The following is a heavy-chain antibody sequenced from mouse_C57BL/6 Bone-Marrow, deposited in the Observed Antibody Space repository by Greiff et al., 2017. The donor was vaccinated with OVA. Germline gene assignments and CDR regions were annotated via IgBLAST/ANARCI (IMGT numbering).Heavy chain of an antibody. D-gene: IGHD2-5*01. J-gene: IGHJ4*01. Sequence: DVKLVESGGGLVQPGGSLKLSCAASGFTFSDYGMAWVRQAPRKGPEWVAFISNLAYSFYYADTVTGRFTFSSENAKNTLYLEMSRLRSEDTAMYYCARRDYYSNFYAMDYWGQGTSVTVSS. CDR2: ISNLAYSF. CDR1: GFTFSDYG. CDR3: ARRDYYSNFYAMDY. V-gene: IGHV5-15*01.